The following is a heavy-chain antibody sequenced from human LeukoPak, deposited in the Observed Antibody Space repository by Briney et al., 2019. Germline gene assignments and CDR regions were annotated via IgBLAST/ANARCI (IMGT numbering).Heavy chain of an antibody. V-gene: IGHV5-51*01. CDR2: IDPGDSDT. J-gene: IGHJ6*02. D-gene: IGHD6-19*01. Sequence: GESLKISCKGSGYSFTNYWIGWVRQMPGKGLEWMGIIDPGDSDTSYRPSFQGQVTISADKSISTAYLQWSSLRASDTAIYYCARHAVAGNYYYGMDVWGQGTTVTVSS. CDR1: GYSFTNYW. CDR3: ARHAVAGNYYYGMDV.